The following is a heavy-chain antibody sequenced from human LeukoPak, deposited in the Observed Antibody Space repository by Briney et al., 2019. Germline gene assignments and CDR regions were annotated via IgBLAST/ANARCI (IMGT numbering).Heavy chain of an antibody. CDR3: AKTTLRLLEWLSPNYYYYMDV. V-gene: IGHV4-61*02. Sequence: SQTLSLTCTASGGSISSGSYYWSWIRQPAGKGLEWIGRIYTSGSTNYNPSLKSRVTISVDTSKNQFSLKLSSVTAADTAVYYCAKTTLRLLEWLSPNYYYYMDVWGKGTTVTVSS. J-gene: IGHJ6*03. D-gene: IGHD3-3*01. CDR2: IYTSGST. CDR1: GGSISSGSYY.